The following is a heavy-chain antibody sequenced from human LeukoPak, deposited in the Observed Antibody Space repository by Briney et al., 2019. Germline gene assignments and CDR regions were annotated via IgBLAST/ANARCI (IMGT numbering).Heavy chain of an antibody. CDR2: INWNGGST. V-gene: IGHV3-20*01. CDR1: GFTFDDYG. Sequence: GGSLRLSCAASGFTFDDYGMSWVRQAPGKGLEWVSGINWNGGSTGYADSVKGRFTISRDNAKNSLYLQMNSLRAEDTALYHCARVSFYGSGSLGPFDYWGQGTLVTVSS. J-gene: IGHJ4*02. CDR3: ARVSFYGSGSLGPFDY. D-gene: IGHD3-10*01.